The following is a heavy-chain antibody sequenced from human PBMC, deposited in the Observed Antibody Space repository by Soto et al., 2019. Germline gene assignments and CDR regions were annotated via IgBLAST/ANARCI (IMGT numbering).Heavy chain of an antibody. CDR3: AKLRLGGYFDEKKAFDI. CDR2: ISGSGGST. CDR1: GFTFSSYA. D-gene: IGHD3-9*01. Sequence: GGSLRLSCAASGFTFSSYAMSWVRQAPGKGLEWVSAISGSGGSTYYADSVKGRFTISRDNSKNTLYLQMNSLRAEDTAVYYCAKLRLGGYFDEKKAFDIWGQGTMVTVSS. V-gene: IGHV3-23*01. J-gene: IGHJ3*02.